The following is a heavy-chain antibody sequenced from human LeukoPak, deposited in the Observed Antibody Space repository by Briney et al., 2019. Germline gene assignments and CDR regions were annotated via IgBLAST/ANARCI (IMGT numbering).Heavy chain of an antibody. Sequence: GGSLRLSCAASGFTFTTYTMNWVRQAPGKGLEWVSSIRGSGTYIYYADSVKGRFTISRDNAKNSLYLQMYSLSAEDTAVYYCARDYFASGSYFSYAMDVWGQGTTVTVSS. CDR2: IRGSGTYI. V-gene: IGHV3-21*01. D-gene: IGHD3-10*01. J-gene: IGHJ6*02. CDR3: ARDYFASGSYFSYAMDV. CDR1: GFTFTTYT.